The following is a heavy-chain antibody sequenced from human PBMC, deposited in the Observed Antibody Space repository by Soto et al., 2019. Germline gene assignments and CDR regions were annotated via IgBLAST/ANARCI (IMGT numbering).Heavy chain of an antibody. CDR1: GGSITSYY. CDR3: LVDVPQAVYPYDY. V-gene: IGHV4-59*01. D-gene: IGHD2-15*01. J-gene: IGHJ4*02. Sequence: PSDTLSLTCTVSGGSITSYYWSWIRQPPGKGLEWIGNIYDSDDSGSTNYNPSLKSRVTISLDTPKNQFSLKLTSVIAADTAVYYFLVDVPQAVYPYDYWCQGTLVTVSS. CDR2: IYDSDDSGST.